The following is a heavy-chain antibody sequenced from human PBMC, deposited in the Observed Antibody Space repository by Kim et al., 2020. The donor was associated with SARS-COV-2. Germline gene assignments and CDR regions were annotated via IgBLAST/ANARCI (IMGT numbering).Heavy chain of an antibody. CDR1: GGTFSSYA. D-gene: IGHD3-3*01. CDR2: IIPIFGTA. Sequence: SVKVSCKASGGTFSSYAISWVRQAPGQGLEWMGGIIPIFGTANYAQKFQGRVTITADESTSTAYMELSSLRSEDTAVYYCARHFGVVTTLFYYYGMDVWGQGTTVTVSS. J-gene: IGHJ6*02. CDR3: ARHFGVVTTLFYYYGMDV. V-gene: IGHV1-69*13.